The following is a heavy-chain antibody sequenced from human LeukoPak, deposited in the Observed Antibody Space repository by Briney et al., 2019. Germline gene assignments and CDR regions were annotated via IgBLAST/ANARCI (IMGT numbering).Heavy chain of an antibody. V-gene: IGHV1-46*01. CDR2: INPSGGST. Sequence: ASVKVSCKASGYTFTSYYMHWVRQAPGQGLEWMGIINPSGGSTSYAQKFQGRVTITRDTSASTAYMELSSLRSEDTAMYYCARDEGGGYDCWGQGTLVTVSS. J-gene: IGHJ4*02. D-gene: IGHD5-12*01. CDR1: GYTFTSYY. CDR3: ARDEGGGYDC.